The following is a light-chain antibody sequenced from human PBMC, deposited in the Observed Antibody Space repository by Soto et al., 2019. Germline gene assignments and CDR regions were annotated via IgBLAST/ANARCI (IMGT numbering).Light chain of an antibody. CDR3: QQYNNPRLT. J-gene: IGKJ4*01. V-gene: IGKV3-15*01. Sequence: EIVMTQSPATLSVSPGERATLSCRASQSVSSNLAWYQQKPCQAPRLLIYGASTRATGIPARFSGSGSGTEFTLTISSLQSEDFAVYYCQQYNNPRLTFGGGTKVEIK. CDR2: GAS. CDR1: QSVSSN.